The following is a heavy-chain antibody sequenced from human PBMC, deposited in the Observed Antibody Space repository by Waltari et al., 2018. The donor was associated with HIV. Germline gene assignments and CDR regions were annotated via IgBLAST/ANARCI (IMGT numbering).Heavy chain of an antibody. CDR2: ISGSGRSA. CDR1: GFTFSSYA. Sequence: EVQLLESGGGLVQPGGSRGLSCAASGFTFSSYAMGSVRQASGEWLERVSVISGSGRSACYADSVEARFAISRDEAMNTLPLQVNSVRAAEAAVYYCATPSGPIDYWGQGTLVTVSS. CDR3: ATPSGPIDY. D-gene: IGHD1-26*01. J-gene: IGHJ4*02. V-gene: IGHV3-23*01.